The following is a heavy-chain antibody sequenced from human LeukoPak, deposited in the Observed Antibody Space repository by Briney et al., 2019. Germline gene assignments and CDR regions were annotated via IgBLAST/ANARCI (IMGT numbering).Heavy chain of an antibody. D-gene: IGHD6-19*01. J-gene: IGHJ4*02. CDR1: GYTFTNYG. CDR2: ISTYSGTP. Sequence: ASVTVSFKASGYTFTNYGISWVRQAPGQGLEWMGWISTYSGTPNYAQKLQGRVTMTTDTSTNTAYMDLRSLRSDDTAVYYCARGKTIRVADPFDYWGQGTLVTVSS. V-gene: IGHV1-18*01. CDR3: ARGKTIRVADPFDY.